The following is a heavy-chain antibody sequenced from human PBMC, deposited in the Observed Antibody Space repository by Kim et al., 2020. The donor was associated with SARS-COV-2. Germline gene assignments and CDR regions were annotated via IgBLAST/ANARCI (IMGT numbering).Heavy chain of an antibody. Sequence: ASVKVSCKASGYTFTSYAMHWVRQAPGQRLEWMGWINAGNGNTKYSQKFQGRVTITRDTSASTAYMELSSLRSEDTAVYYCARDVGHSSSWYYFDYWGQGTLVTVSS. CDR1: GYTFTSYA. D-gene: IGHD6-13*01. CDR3: ARDVGHSSSWYYFDY. J-gene: IGHJ4*02. V-gene: IGHV1-3*01. CDR2: INAGNGNT.